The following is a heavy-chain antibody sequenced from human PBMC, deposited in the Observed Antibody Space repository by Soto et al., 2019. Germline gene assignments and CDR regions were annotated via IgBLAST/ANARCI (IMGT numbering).Heavy chain of an antibody. D-gene: IGHD1-26*01. Sequence: GGSLRLSCAASGFTFSSYEMNWVRQAPGKGLEWLSYISSTGGTIYYADSVKGRFTISRDNAKNSLYLQMNSLRAEDTAVYYCARYLGATSLDYWGQGTLVTVSS. V-gene: IGHV3-48*03. J-gene: IGHJ4*02. CDR3: ARYLGATSLDY. CDR1: GFTFSSYE. CDR2: ISSTGGTI.